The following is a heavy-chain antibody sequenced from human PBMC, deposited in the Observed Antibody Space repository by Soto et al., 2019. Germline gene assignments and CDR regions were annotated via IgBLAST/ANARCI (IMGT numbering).Heavy chain of an antibody. CDR2: INHSGST. D-gene: IGHD6-13*01. CDR3: ARIGGIAAAGTDSFAFDI. J-gene: IGHJ3*02. CDR1: GGSFSGYY. V-gene: IGHV4-34*01. Sequence: PSETLSLTCAVYGGSFSGYYWSWIRQPPGKGLEWIGEINHSGSTNYNPSLKSRVTISVDTSKNQFSLKLSSVTAADTAVYYCARIGGIAAAGTDSFAFDIWGQGTMVTVSS.